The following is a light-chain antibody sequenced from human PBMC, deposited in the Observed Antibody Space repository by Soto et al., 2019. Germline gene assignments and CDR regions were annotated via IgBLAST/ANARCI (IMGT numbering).Light chain of an antibody. CDR3: SSYTTSNTVV. CDR1: SSDVGGYNY. CDR2: EVS. V-gene: IGLV2-14*01. J-gene: IGLJ2*01. Sequence: ALTQPASVSGSPGQSITISCTGTSSDVGGYNYVSWYQQHPGKAPKLMIYEVSNRPSGVSNRFSGSKSGNTASLTISGLQAEDEADYYCSSYTTSNTVVFGGGTKLTVL.